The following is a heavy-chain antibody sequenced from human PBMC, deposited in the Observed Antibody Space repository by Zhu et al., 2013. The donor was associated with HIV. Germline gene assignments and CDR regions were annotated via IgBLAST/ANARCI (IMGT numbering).Heavy chain of an antibody. D-gene: IGHD6-19*01. CDR1: GGTFSSYA. V-gene: IGHV1-69*14. Sequence: QVQLVQSGAEVKKPGSSVKVSCKASGGTFSSYAISWVRQAPGQGLEWMGGIIPIFGTANYAQKFQGRVTITADKSTSTAYMELSSLRSEDTAVYYCARVGVAVAGTTNYGMDVWGQGTTGHRLL. CDR2: IIPIFGTA. CDR3: ARVGVAVAGTTNYGMDV. J-gene: IGHJ6*02.